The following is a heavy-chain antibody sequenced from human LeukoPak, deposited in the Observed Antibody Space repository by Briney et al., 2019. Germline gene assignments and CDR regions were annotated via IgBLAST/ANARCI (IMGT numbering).Heavy chain of an antibody. CDR3: ARDRPYYDVLTGYYNPFDY. CDR2: ISTYNGNT. CDR1: GYTFSSYG. Sequence: ASVKVSCKASGYTFSSYGISWVRQAPGQEPEWMGWISTYNGNTNYAQKLQGRVTMTTDTSTSTAYMELRSLRSDDTAVYYCARDRPYYDVLTGYYNPFDYWGQGTLVTVSS. V-gene: IGHV1-18*01. J-gene: IGHJ4*02. D-gene: IGHD3-9*01.